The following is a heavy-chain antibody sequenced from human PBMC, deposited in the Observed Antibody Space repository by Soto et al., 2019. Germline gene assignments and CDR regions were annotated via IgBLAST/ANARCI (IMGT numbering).Heavy chain of an antibody. V-gene: IGHV4-31*03. D-gene: IGHD5-18*01. J-gene: IGHJ4*02. Sequence: SLTCTVSGGTIRRERYYWSWFRQLPGKSLEWIGDIYYSGTTYHNPSLRSRLTISGDASKNQFSLKLSSVTAADTALYYCARGRGYSYGPYYFDYWGQGTLVTVSS. CDR3: ARGRGYSYGPYYFDY. CDR2: IYYSGTT. CDR1: GGTIRRERYY.